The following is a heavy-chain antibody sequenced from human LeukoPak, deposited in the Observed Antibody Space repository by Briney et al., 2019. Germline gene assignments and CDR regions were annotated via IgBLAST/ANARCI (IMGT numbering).Heavy chain of an antibody. D-gene: IGHD6-19*01. CDR3: AKGYSSGWFDY. CDR2: ISGSGVST. V-gene: IGHV3-23*01. Sequence: GGSLRLSCTASGFTFSSYGMSWVRQAPGKGLEWVSAISGSGVSTYYADSVKGRFTISRDNSKNTLYLQMNSLRAEDTAVYYCAKGYSSGWFDYWGQGTLVTVSS. CDR1: GFTFSSYG. J-gene: IGHJ5*01.